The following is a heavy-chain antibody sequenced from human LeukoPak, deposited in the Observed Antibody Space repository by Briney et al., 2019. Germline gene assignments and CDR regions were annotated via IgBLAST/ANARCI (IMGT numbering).Heavy chain of an antibody. D-gene: IGHD3-16*01. Sequence: ASVKVSCKASGYTFTTYYMHWVRQAPGQGLEWMGIINPSGGSTSYAQKFQGRVTVTRDMSTSTVYMERSSLSCEDTAVYYCARGGGRSTEGGVWFYYYYMDVWGKGTTVTVSS. V-gene: IGHV1-46*01. J-gene: IGHJ6*03. CDR2: INPSGGST. CDR1: GYTFTTYY. CDR3: ARGGGRSTEGGVWFYYYYMDV.